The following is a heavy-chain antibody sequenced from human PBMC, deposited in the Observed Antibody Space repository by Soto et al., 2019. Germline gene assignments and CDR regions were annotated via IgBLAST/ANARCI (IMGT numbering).Heavy chain of an antibody. CDR2: IKQDGSEK. CDR3: ARVSYDILSYYYYYYMDV. V-gene: IGHV3-7*01. J-gene: IGHJ6*03. D-gene: IGHD3-9*01. Sequence: GESLKISCAASGFTFSSYWMSWVRQAPGKGLEWVANIKQDGSEKYYVDSVKGRFTISRDNAKNSLYLQMNSLRAEDTAVYYCARVSYDILSYYYYYYMDVWGKGTTVTVSS. CDR1: GFTFSSYW.